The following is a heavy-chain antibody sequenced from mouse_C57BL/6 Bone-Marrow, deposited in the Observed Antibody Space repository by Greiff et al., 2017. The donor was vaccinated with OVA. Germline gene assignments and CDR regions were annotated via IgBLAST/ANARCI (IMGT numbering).Heavy chain of an antibody. Sequence: QVQLQQPGAELVRPGSSVKLSCKASGYTFTSYWMDWVKQRPGQGLEWIGNIYPSDSETHYNQKFKDKATLTVDKSSSTAYMQLRSLTSEDSAVDYCARIYDGYLYYFDYWGQGTTLTVSA. D-gene: IGHD2-3*01. J-gene: IGHJ2*01. V-gene: IGHV1-61*01. CDR1: GYTFTSYW. CDR3: ARIYDGYLYYFDY. CDR2: IYPSDSET.